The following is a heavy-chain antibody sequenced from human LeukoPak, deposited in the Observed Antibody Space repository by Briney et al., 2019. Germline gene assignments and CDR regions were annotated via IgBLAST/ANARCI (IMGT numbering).Heavy chain of an antibody. CDR2: IISSSSYI. CDR3: AREPGDGDYPEGYFDY. CDR1: GFTFSSYS. V-gene: IGHV3-21*01. Sequence: GGSLRHSCAASGFTFSSYSMNWVREAPGKGLGWVSYIISSSSYIYYAYSVKGRFTISRDNAKNSLYLQMNSLRAEDTAVYYCAREPGDGDYPEGYFDYWGQGTLVTVSS. J-gene: IGHJ4*02. D-gene: IGHD4-17*01.